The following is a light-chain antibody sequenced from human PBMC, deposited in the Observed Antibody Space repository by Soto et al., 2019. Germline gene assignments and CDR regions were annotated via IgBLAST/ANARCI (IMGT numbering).Light chain of an antibody. V-gene: IGLV2-14*01. CDR2: EVS. CDR1: SSDVGGYNY. J-gene: IGLJ1*01. CDR3: SSFTSSSTFV. Sequence: QSLLTQPASVSGSPGQSITISCTGPSSDVGGYNYVSWYQQNPGKAPKLMIHEVSNRPSGVSNRFSGSKSGNTASLTISGLQGEDAADYYCSSFTSSSTFVFGTGTKVTVL.